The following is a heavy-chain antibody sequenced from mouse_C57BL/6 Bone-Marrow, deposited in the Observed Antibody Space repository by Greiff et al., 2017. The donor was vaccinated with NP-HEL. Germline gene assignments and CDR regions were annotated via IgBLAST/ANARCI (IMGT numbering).Heavy chain of an antibody. CDR2: IYPRSGNT. J-gene: IGHJ4*01. CDR1: GYTFTSYG. Sequence: VKLMESGAELARPGASVKLSCKASGYTFTSYGISWVKQRTGQGLEWIGEIYPRSGNTYYNEKFKGKATLTADKSSSTAYMELRSLTSEDSAVYFCARLIYYGNYDYAMDYWGQGTSVTVSS. CDR3: ARLIYYGNYDYAMDY. V-gene: IGHV1-81*01. D-gene: IGHD2-1*01.